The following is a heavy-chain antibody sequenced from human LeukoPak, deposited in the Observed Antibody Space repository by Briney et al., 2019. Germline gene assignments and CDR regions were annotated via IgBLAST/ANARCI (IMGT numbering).Heavy chain of an antibody. J-gene: IGHJ4*02. Sequence: ASVKVSCKASGYTFTGYYMHWVRQAPGQGLEWMRWINPNSGGTNYAQKFQGRVTITADESTSTAYMELSSLRSEDTAVYYCASLGGGSTVTTYLNYWGQGTLVTVSS. CDR2: INPNSGGT. D-gene: IGHD4-17*01. CDR1: GYTFTGYY. V-gene: IGHV1-2*02. CDR3: ASLGGGSTVTTYLNY.